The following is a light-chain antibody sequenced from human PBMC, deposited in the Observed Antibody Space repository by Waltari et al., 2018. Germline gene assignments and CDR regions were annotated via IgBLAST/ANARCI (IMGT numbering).Light chain of an antibody. Sequence: SYELTQPSSVSLSPGQTANITCSGNVLAKKYGRWLQQKPGQAPMLLICRDNARPSGIPERFSGSSSGTTVTLTISGAHVDDEADYYCYSVSANSWVFGGGTRLTVL. CDR2: RDN. V-gene: IGLV3-27*01. J-gene: IGLJ3*02. CDR1: VLAKKY. CDR3: YSVSANSWV.